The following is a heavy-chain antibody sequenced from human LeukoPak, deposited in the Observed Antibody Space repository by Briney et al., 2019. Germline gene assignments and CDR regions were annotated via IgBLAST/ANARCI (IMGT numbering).Heavy chain of an antibody. CDR3: ARAYSSGWYGGYMDV. J-gene: IGHJ6*03. CDR1: GGSISSGGYY. V-gene: IGHV4-61*08. Sequence: SETLSLTCTVSGGSISSGGYYWSWIRQPPGKGLEWLGYIYYSGSTYYNPSLKSRVTISVDTSKNQFSLKLSSVTAADTAVYYCARAYSSGWYGGYMDVWGKGTTVTVSS. CDR2: IYYSGST. D-gene: IGHD6-19*01.